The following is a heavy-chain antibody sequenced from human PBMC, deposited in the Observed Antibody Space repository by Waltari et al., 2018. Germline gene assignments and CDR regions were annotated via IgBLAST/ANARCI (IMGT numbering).Heavy chain of an antibody. Sequence: EVQLVQSGAEVKKPGATVKISCKASGYTFIDYFMHWVQQAPGKGLGGVGRIDPEECETVYAEKFQGRVTITAYTSTDTSYLELSSLRSDDTAVYYCAPLPGGSGQTFDYWGQGTLLTVSS. J-gene: IGHJ4*02. D-gene: IGHD3-10*01. CDR3: APLPGGSGQTFDY. CDR2: IDPEECET. V-gene: IGHV1-69-2*01. CDR1: GYTFIDYF.